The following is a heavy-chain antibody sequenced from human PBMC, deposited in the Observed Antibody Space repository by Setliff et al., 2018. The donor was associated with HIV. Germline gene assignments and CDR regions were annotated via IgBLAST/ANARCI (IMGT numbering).Heavy chain of an antibody. J-gene: IGHJ5*02. CDR3: ARGVVVAATRWFDP. Sequence: SETLSLTCSVSGDSISTGTYYWGWIRQPPGKGLEWIGSVSYSGSTLYNPSLKSRVTISVDTSKNHFSLKLSSVTAADTAVYYCARGVVVAATRWFDPWGQGTLVTVST. V-gene: IGHV4-39*07. CDR1: GDSISTGTYY. D-gene: IGHD2-15*01. CDR2: VSYSGST.